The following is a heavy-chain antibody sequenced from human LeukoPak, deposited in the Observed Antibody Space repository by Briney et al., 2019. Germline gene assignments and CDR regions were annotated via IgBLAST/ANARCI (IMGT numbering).Heavy chain of an antibody. Sequence: ASVKVSCKASGYTFTDYYMHWVRQAPGQGLEWMGWLNPDSGATNYAQMFQVRVTMTRDTSISTAYMELSRLTSDDTAVYYCARYGLLRLSEINAFHIWGQGTMVTVSS. CDR1: GYTFTDYY. CDR2: LNPDSGAT. CDR3: ARYGLLRLSEINAFHI. V-gene: IGHV1-2*02. D-gene: IGHD5-18*01. J-gene: IGHJ3*02.